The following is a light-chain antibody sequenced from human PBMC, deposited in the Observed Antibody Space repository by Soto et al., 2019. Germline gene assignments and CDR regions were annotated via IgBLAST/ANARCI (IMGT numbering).Light chain of an antibody. Sequence: DIQMTQSPSSLSASVGDRVTITCRTSQGVRNDLGWYQQKPGKAPKLLIYDASTLQSGVPSRFGGSGSGTDFTLTISSLQPDDFATYYCQHYNSYSEAFGQGTKVDIK. J-gene: IGKJ1*01. CDR2: DAS. CDR3: QHYNSYSEA. V-gene: IGKV1-17*01. CDR1: QGVRND.